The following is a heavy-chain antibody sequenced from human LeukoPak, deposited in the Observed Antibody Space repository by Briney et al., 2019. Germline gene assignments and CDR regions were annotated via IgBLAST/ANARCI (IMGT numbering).Heavy chain of an antibody. D-gene: IGHD6-6*01. V-gene: IGHV3-30-3*01. CDR3: ARRGDSSSGYFDY. CDR1: GFTFSSYA. J-gene: IGHJ4*02. CDR2: ISYDGSNK. Sequence: PGGSLRLSCAASGFTFSSYAMHWVRQAPGKGLEWVAVISYDGSNKYYADSVKGRFTISSDNSKNTLYLQMNSLRAEDTAVYYCARRGDSSSGYFDYWGQGTLVTVSS.